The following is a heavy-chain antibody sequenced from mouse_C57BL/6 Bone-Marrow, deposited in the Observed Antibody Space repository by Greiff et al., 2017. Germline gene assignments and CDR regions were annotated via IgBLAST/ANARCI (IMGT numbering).Heavy chain of an antibody. J-gene: IGHJ3*01. Sequence: EVQLQQSGPELVKPGASVKISCKASGYTFTDYYMNWVKQSHGKSLEWIGDINPNNGGTSYNQKFKGKATLTVDKSSSTAYMELRSLTSEDSAVYYCAICDEAFAYWGQGTLVTVSA. CDR3: AICDEAFAY. V-gene: IGHV1-26*01. CDR1: GYTFTDYY. D-gene: IGHD2-3*01. CDR2: INPNNGGT.